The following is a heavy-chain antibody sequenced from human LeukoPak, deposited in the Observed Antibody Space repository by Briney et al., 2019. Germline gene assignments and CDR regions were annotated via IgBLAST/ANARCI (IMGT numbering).Heavy chain of an antibody. CDR3: AITLNWAFDF. D-gene: IGHD7-27*01. Sequence: PGGSRRLSCAASGFTFSSYWMHWVRQAPGKGLVWVSRINTDGSSTNYADSVKGRFTISRDNAKNTLYLQMNSLRAEDTAVYYCAITLNWAFDFWGQGTLVTVSS. J-gene: IGHJ4*02. CDR2: INTDGSST. V-gene: IGHV3-74*01. CDR1: GFTFSSYW.